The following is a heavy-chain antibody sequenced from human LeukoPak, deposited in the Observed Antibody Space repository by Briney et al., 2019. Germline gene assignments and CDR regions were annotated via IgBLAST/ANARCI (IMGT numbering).Heavy chain of an antibody. V-gene: IGHV4-4*07. CDR2: IYTSGST. CDR1: GGSISSYY. J-gene: IGHJ4*02. CDR3: ARATRWVPFDY. D-gene: IGHD4-23*01. Sequence: PSETLSLTCTVSGGSISSYYWSWIRQPAGKGLEWIGRIYTSGSTNYNPSLKSRVTISVDKSKNQFSLKLSSVTAADMAVYYCARATRWVPFDYWGQGTLVTVSS.